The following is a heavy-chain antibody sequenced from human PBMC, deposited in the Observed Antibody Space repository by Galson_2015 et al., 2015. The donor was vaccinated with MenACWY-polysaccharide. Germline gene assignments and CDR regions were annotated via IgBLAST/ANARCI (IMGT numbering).Heavy chain of an antibody. V-gene: IGHV3-21*01. CDR2: ISSSSSYI. CDR3: ARDLGWDYGGNSAYYYYGMDV. Sequence: SLRLSCAASGFTFSSYAMSWVRQAPGKGLEWVSSISSSSSYIYYADSVKGRFTISRDNAKNSLYLQMNSLRAEDTAVYYCARDLGWDYGGNSAYYYYGMDVWGQGTTVTVSS. D-gene: IGHD4-23*01. CDR1: GFTFSSYA. J-gene: IGHJ6*02.